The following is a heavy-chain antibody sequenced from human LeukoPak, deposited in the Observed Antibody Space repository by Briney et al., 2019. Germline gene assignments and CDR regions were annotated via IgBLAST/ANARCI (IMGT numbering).Heavy chain of an antibody. CDR2: IHSGGST. J-gene: IGHJ4*02. CDR1: GFTASNNY. Sequence: TGGSLRLSCAASGFTASNNYMNWVRQAPGKGLEWVSVIHSGGSTYYADSVKGRFTISRDNSKNTLYLQMNSLRAEDTAVYYCARDSRQGYFFDYWGQGTLVTVSS. CDR3: ARDSRQGYFFDY. V-gene: IGHV3-53*01.